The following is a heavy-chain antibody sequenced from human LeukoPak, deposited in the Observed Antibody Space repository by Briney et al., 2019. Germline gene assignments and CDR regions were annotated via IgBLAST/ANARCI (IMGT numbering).Heavy chain of an antibody. CDR1: GGSISSSTYY. CDR3: VRGSTLRHYQY. J-gene: IGHJ4*02. V-gene: IGHV4-39*01. CDR2: IYYSGST. Sequence: PSETLSLTCTVSGGSISSSTYYWGRIRRPPGKGLEWIGSIYYSGSTYYNPSLKSRVTVSVDTSKNQFSRNRSAVTAADTAVYYCVRGSTLRHYQYWGQGTLVTVSS. D-gene: IGHD3-16*01.